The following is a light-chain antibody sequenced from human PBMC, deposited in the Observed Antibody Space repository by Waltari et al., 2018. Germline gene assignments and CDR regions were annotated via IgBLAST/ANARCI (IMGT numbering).Light chain of an antibody. CDR3: QRYGSSPWT. CDR2: EAS. J-gene: IGKJ1*01. Sequence: EIVLTQSPGTLSLSPGERATLSCRASQSVTSNLLAWYQQKPGQAPRLLIYEASIRAISIPERFSGSGSGTDFTLTISRLEPEDFAVYYCQRYGSSPWTFGQGTKVDIK. CDR1: QSVTSNL. V-gene: IGKV3-20*01.